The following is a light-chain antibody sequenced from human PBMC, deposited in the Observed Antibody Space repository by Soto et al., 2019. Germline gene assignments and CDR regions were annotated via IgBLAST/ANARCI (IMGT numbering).Light chain of an antibody. J-gene: IGKJ4*01. CDR1: QGIAPY. CDR3: QKYNSAPLT. Sequence: IQMAQSPSSLSAFVGDRVTITCRASQGIAPYLAWFQQKPGKVPKLPIYATSTLQSGVPSRFSGSGSGTDFTLTINSLQPEDVGTYYCQKYNSAPLTFGGGTKV. V-gene: IGKV1-27*01. CDR2: ATS.